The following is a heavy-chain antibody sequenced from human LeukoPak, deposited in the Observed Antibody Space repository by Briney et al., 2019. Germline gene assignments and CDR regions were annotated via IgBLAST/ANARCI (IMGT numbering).Heavy chain of an antibody. CDR2: IYYSGST. J-gene: IGHJ4*02. D-gene: IGHD2-21*02. V-gene: IGHV4-31*03. Sequence: PSETLSLTCTVSSVSITGGGYYWSWIRQHPGKGLEWIGYIYYSGSTYYNPSLKSRVTISVDTSKNQFSLKLSSVTAADTAVYYCARTLVTAPYYFDYWGQGTLVTVSS. CDR1: SVSITGGGYY. CDR3: ARTLVTAPYYFDY.